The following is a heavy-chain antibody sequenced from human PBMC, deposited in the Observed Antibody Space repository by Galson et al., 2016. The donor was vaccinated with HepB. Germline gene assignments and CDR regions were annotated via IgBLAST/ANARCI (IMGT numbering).Heavy chain of an antibody. V-gene: IGHV3-30*03. D-gene: IGHD2-15*01. CDR2: KSFDGSKQ. CDR1: GFLFSSYG. CDR3: ARDCSGGTCYGFDY. J-gene: IGHJ4*02. Sequence: SLRLSCAASGFLFSSYGMHWVRQTPGKGLEWVAVKSFDGSKQYYVDSVKGRFTISRDNSKKTLYLQMNSLRAEDTAVYYYARDCSGGTCYGFDYWGQGTLVTVSS.